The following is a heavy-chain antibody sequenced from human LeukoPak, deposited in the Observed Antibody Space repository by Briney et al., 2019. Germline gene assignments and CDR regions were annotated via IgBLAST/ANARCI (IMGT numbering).Heavy chain of an antibody. J-gene: IGHJ4*02. CDR3: ARGAQASSSWYLDY. CDR1: GYTFTGYY. V-gene: IGHV1-2*06. D-gene: IGHD6-13*01. Sequence: ASVKVSCKASGYTFTGYYMHWVRQAPGQGLEWMGRINPNSGGTNYAQKFQGRVTKTRDTSISTAYMELSRLRSDDTAVYYCARGAQASSSWYLDYWGQGTLVTVSS. CDR2: INPNSGGT.